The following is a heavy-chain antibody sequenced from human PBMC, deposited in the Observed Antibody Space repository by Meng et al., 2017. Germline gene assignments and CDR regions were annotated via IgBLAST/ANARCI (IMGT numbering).Heavy chain of an antibody. V-gene: IGHV3-7*01. Sequence: GGSLRLSCAASGFTFSSYAMHWVRQAPGKGLEWVANIKQDGSEKYYVDSVKGRFTISRDNAKNSLYLQMNSLRAEDTAVYYCARELLWFGDLGWYFDYWGQGTLVTVSS. D-gene: IGHD3-10*01. CDR3: ARELLWFGDLGWYFDY. CDR1: GFTFSSYA. CDR2: IKQDGSEK. J-gene: IGHJ4*02.